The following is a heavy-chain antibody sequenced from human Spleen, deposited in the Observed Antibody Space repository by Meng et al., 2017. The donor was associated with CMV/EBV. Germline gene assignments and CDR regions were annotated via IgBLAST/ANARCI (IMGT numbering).Heavy chain of an antibody. CDR3: ARAVGPTRFDP. J-gene: IGHJ5*02. CDR2: INPNTGGT. CDR1: GYTFTDNH. V-gene: IGHV1-2*02. D-gene: IGHD1-26*01. Sequence: SCKASGYTFTDNHIRWVRQAPGQGLEWMGWINPNTGGTNYAQKFQGRVTMAWDTSINTAYMELSRLTSDDTALFYCARAVGPTRFDPWGQGTLVTVSS.